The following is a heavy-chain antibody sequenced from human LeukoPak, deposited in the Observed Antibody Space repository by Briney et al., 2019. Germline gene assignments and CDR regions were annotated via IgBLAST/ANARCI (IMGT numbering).Heavy chain of an antibody. CDR3: ARPSMVQGTNIAAFDS. V-gene: IGHV3-48*02. CDR1: GFTFSTYS. J-gene: IGHJ4*02. CDR2: ISSSSSI. D-gene: IGHD3-10*01. Sequence: PGWALRLSCASSGFTFSTYSMSGVRQAPGKGLEWVSYISSSSSIYYADSVKGRFTMSRDNAKNSLYLQMNSLRDEDTAVYYCARPSMVQGTNIAAFDSWGQGTLVTVSS.